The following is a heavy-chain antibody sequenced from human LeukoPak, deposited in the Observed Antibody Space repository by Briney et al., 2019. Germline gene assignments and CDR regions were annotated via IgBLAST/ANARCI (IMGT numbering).Heavy chain of an antibody. D-gene: IGHD5-12*01. V-gene: IGHV4-61*02. Sequence: SQTLSLTCSVSGASVSTTAYFWNWIRQPAGKGLEWIGRIYASGNTHYNPSLKSRVTMSLDTSKNQFSLNMNSVTAADSAVYFCASYRAAYDHYPHALDVWGRGTVVTVSS. CDR3: ASYRAAYDHYPHALDV. CDR1: GASVSTTAYF. CDR2: IYASGNT. J-gene: IGHJ3*01.